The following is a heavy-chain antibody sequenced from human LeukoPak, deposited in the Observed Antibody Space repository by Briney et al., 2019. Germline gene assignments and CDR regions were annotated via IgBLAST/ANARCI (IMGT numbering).Heavy chain of an antibody. V-gene: IGHV3-74*01. Sequence: PGGSLRLSCRSSGFTLSTFSIHWVCQVPGKGLVWVSRIKSDGSRAAYADSVKGRFTISRDNAKNTLYLEMNSLRTEDTAMYYCARVKEVTRYWYFDLWGRGTLVTVSS. CDR1: GFTLSTFS. CDR3: ARVKEVTRYWYFDL. J-gene: IGHJ2*01. D-gene: IGHD2-21*02. CDR2: IKSDGSRA.